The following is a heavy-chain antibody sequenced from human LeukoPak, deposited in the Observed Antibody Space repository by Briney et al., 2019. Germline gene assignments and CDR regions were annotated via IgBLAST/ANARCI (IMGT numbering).Heavy chain of an antibody. CDR1: GYSFTSYW. Sequence: GESLKISCKGSGYSFTSYWISWVRQMPGQGLEWMGRIDPSDSYTNYSPSFQGHVTISADKSISTAYLQWSSLRASDTAMYYCARHGVAAAADFDYWGQGTLVTVSS. J-gene: IGHJ4*02. CDR2: IDPSDSYT. CDR3: ARHGVAAAADFDY. V-gene: IGHV5-10-1*01. D-gene: IGHD6-13*01.